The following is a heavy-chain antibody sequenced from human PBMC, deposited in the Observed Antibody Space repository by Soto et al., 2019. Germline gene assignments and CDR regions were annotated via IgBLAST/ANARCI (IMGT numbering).Heavy chain of an antibody. CDR2: ISSSSSYI. CDR1: GFTFSSYS. V-gene: IGHV3-21*01. CDR3: ARDLKTGTTPWFDP. D-gene: IGHD1-7*01. Sequence: PGGSLRLSCAASGFTFSSYSMNWVRQAPGKGLEWVSSISSSSSYIYYADSVKGRFTISRDNAKNSLYLQMNSLRAEDTAVYYCARDLKTGTTPWFDPWGQGTLVTVSS. J-gene: IGHJ5*02.